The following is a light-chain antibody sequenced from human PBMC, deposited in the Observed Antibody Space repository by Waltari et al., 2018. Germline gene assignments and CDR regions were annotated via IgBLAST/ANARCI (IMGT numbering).Light chain of an antibody. J-gene: IGLJ3*02. Sequence: QSVLTPPPSVSGAPGQRVTISCTGSRSNLGAGYDVHWYQQLPGTAPKLLIYGNNNRPPGVPDRFSGSKSGTSASLAITGLQAEDEADYYCQSYDSSLSGPRVFGGGTKLTVL. CDR3: QSYDSSLSGPRV. CDR2: GNN. CDR1: RSNLGAGYD. V-gene: IGLV1-40*01.